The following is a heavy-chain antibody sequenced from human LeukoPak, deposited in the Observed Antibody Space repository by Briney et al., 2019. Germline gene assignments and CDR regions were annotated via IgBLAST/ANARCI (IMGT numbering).Heavy chain of an antibody. CDR3: ARRKAATFGMDV. J-gene: IGHJ6*02. Sequence: TLSLTCAISGDSVSSNSATWNWIRQSPSRGLEWLGRTYYRSKWYNDYAVSMKSRITINPDTSKNQFSLQLNSVTPEDTAVYYCARRKAATFGMDVWGQGTTVTVSS. V-gene: IGHV6-1*01. CDR1: GDSVSSNSAT. D-gene: IGHD6-13*01. CDR2: TYYRSKWYN.